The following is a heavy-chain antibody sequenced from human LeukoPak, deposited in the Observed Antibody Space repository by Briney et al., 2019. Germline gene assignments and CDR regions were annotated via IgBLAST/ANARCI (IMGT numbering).Heavy chain of an antibody. CDR2: ISSSSSYI. D-gene: IGHD6-19*01. J-gene: IGHJ3*02. CDR1: GFTFSSYS. Sequence: GGSLRLSCAASGFTFSSYSMNWVRQAPGKGLEWVSSISSSSSYIYYADSVKGRFTISRDNAKNSLYLQMNSPRAEDTAVYYCAGEEQWLVGAFDIWGQGTMVTVSS. CDR3: AGEEQWLVGAFDI. V-gene: IGHV3-21*01.